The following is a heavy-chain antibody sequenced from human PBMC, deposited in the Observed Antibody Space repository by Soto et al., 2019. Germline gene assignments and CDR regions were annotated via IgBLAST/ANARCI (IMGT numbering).Heavy chain of an antibody. D-gene: IGHD2-2*01. V-gene: IGHV1-46*01. CDR1: GYTLSSNY. CDR3: ARDLGCSSTSCYGYGMDV. J-gene: IGHJ6*02. Sequence: ASVKVSCRASGYTLSSNYMVWVRQAPGQGLEWMGRINTSGGSTDYAQKFQGRLTMTRDTSISTAYMELSRLRSDDTAVYYCARDLGCSSTSCYGYGMDVWGQGTTVTVSS. CDR2: INTSGGST.